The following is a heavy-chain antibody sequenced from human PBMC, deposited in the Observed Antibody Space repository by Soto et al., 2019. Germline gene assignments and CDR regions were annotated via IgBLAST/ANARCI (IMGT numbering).Heavy chain of an antibody. CDR3: ARVGSSGWFDY. V-gene: IGHV4-59*01. D-gene: IGHD6-19*01. CDR2: IYYSGST. J-gene: IGHJ4*02. Sequence: SETLSLTCTVSGGSISSYYWSRIRQPPGKGLEWIGYIYYSGSTNYNPSLKSRVTISVDTSKNQFSLKLSSVTAADTAVYYCARVGSSGWFDYWGQGTLVTVSS. CDR1: GGSISSYY.